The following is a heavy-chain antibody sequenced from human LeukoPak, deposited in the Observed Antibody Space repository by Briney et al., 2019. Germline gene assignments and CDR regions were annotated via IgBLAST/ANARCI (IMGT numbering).Heavy chain of an antibody. CDR1: KGSISSYY. CDR2: IDYSGNT. CDR3: ARGDYILGNIQYNAEYFQH. J-gene: IGHJ1*01. V-gene: IGHV4-59*01. D-gene: IGHD1-1*01. Sequence: SETLSLTCTVSKGSISSYYWSWIRQPPRKRPEWIGYIDYSGNTHFNPSLRSRSTMSLDTSMRQFFLRLSSVTAVDSAVYFCARGDYILGNIQYNAEYFQHWGQGIPVTVSS.